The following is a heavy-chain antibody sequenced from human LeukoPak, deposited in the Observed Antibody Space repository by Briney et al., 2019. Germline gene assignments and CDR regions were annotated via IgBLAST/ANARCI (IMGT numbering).Heavy chain of an antibody. CDR2: TNPSGGST. CDR1: GYTFTGYY. CDR3: ARDVAAAGQIDY. D-gene: IGHD6-13*01. J-gene: IGHJ4*02. Sequence: ASVKVSCKASGYTFTGYYMHWVRQAPGQGLEWVGITNPSGGSTTYAQKFQGRVTMTGDTSTSTVYMELSSLRSGDTAVYYCARDVAAAGQIDYWGQGTLVTVSS. V-gene: IGHV1-46*01.